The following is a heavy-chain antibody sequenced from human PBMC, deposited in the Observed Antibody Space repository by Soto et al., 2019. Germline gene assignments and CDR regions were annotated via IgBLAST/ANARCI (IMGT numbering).Heavy chain of an antibody. CDR1: GFTFDDYG. Sequence: PGGSLRLSCAASGFTFDDYGMSWAGQGPGKGLEWVSGVNWNGGSTGYADSVKGRFTISRDNSKNTLYLQMNSLRAEDTAVYYCAKDVYMGMNPRDHYYGMDVWGQGTTVTVSS. CDR3: AKDVYMGMNPRDHYYGMDV. V-gene: IGHV3-20*04. J-gene: IGHJ6*02. D-gene: IGHD7-27*01. CDR2: VNWNGGST.